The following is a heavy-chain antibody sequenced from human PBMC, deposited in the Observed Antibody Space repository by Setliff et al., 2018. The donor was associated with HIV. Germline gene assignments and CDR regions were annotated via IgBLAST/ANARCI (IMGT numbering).Heavy chain of an antibody. Sequence: ASVKVSCKASGYTFTTYSLHWVRQAPGHSLEWMGWINVGNGDTKYSPELQGRISITRDTSANTAYMELSSLRSDDTAVYFCARGTLLAVFDFDHWGQGTQVTVSS. CDR1: GYTFTTYS. CDR3: ARGTLLAVFDFDH. J-gene: IGHJ4*02. D-gene: IGHD3-10*01. CDR2: INVGNGDT. V-gene: IGHV1-3*01.